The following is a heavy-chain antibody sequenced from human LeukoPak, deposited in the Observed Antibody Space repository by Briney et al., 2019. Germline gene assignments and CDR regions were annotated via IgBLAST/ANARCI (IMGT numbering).Heavy chain of an antibody. J-gene: IGHJ4*02. CDR1: GFTFSSYG. CDR3: AKRYSSGWYYLDY. Sequence: QPGRSLRLSCAASGFTFSSYGMHWVRQAPGKGLEWVAVISYDGSNKYYADSVKGRFTVSRDNSKNTLCLQMNSLRAEDTAVYYCAKRYSSGWYYLDYWGQGTLVTVSS. CDR2: ISYDGSNK. D-gene: IGHD6-19*01. V-gene: IGHV3-30*18.